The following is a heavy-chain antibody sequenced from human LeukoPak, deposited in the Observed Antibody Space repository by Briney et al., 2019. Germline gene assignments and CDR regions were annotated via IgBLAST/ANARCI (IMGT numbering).Heavy chain of an antibody. D-gene: IGHD3-22*01. CDR1: GYTFTGYY. Sequence: ASVKVSCKASGYTFTGYYMHWVRQAPGQGLEWMGGIIPIFGTANYAQKFQGRVTITADESTSTAYMELSSLRSEDTAVYYCARVPLGSQIDSSGYYSPDYWGQGTLVTVSS. J-gene: IGHJ4*02. V-gene: IGHV1-69*13. CDR3: ARVPLGSQIDSSGYYSPDY. CDR2: IIPIFGTA.